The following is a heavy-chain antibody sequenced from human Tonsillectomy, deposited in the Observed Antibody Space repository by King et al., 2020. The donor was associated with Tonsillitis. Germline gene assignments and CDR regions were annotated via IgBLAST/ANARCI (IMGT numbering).Heavy chain of an antibody. J-gene: IGHJ6*02. D-gene: IGHD3-16*01. V-gene: IGHV1-46*01. CDR1: GYTFTSYY. CDR2: INPSGGST. Sequence: QLVQSGAEVRTPGASVKISCKASGYTFTSYYIHWVRQAPGQGFEWMGIINPSGGSTSQTHKFQGRVSVTRDTSTSTVYMKLSSLRYEDTAVYYCARTGTLRHYYYDGMDVWGQGTTVTVSS. CDR3: ARTGTLRHYYYDGMDV.